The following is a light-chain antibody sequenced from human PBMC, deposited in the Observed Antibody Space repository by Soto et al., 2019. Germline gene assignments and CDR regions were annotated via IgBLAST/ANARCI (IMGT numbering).Light chain of an antibody. V-gene: IGLV1-40*01. Sequence: QSVLTQPPSVSGALGQRFTISCTGSSSNIGAGYDVHWYQQLPGTAPKLLMYGNSNRPSGVPDRFSGSRSATSASLAITGLQAEDETDYYCQSYDSSLSGYVFGTGTKVTVL. CDR1: SSNIGAGYD. J-gene: IGLJ1*01. CDR3: QSYDSSLSGYV. CDR2: GNS.